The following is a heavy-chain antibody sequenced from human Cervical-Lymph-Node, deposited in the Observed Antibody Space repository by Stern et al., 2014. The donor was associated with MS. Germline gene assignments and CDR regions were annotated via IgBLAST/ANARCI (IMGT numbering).Heavy chain of an antibody. J-gene: IGHJ3*02. CDR1: GGSISSSNW. CDR2: IYHSGGT. Sequence: QVQLQESGPGLVKPSGTLSLTCAVSGGSISSSNWWSWVRQPPGKGLEWIGEIYHSGGTNYNPSLKSRVTISVDKSKNQFSLKLSSVTAADTAVYYCAEGTGYSYGFDAFDIWGQGTMVTVSS. CDR3: AEGTGYSYGFDAFDI. D-gene: IGHD5-18*01. V-gene: IGHV4-4*02.